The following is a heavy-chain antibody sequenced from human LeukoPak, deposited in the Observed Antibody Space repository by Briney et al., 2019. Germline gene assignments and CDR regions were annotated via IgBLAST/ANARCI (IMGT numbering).Heavy chain of an antibody. CDR2: ISYDGSNK. CDR3: AEVGITMIGGV. D-gene: IGHD3-10*02. CDR1: GFTFSSYG. V-gene: IGHV3-30*18. Sequence: HPGGSLRLSCAASGFTFSSYGMHWVRQAPGKGLEWVAVISYDGSNKYYADSVKGRFTISRDNAKNSLYLQMNSLRAEDTAVYYCAEVGITMIGGVWGKGTTVTISS. J-gene: IGHJ6*04.